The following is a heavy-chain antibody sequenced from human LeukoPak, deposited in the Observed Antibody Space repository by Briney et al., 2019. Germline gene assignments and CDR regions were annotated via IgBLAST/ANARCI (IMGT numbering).Heavy chain of an antibody. V-gene: IGHV3-7*01. J-gene: IGHJ3*02. Sequence: GGSLRLSRAASGFTFSTYWMNWVRQAPGKGLEWVANIKEDGSEKYYVDSVKGRFTISRDNAKNSLYLQMNSLRAEDTAVYYCARERGDYRAFDIWGQGTMVTVSS. CDR1: GFTFSTYW. CDR3: ARERGDYRAFDI. D-gene: IGHD4-17*01. CDR2: IKEDGSEK.